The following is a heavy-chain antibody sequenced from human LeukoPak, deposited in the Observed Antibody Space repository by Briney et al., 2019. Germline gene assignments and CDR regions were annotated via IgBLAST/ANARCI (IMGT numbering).Heavy chain of an antibody. V-gene: IGHV3-21*01. CDR2: ISSSSSYI. Sequence: GGSLRLSCAASGFTFSSYSMNWVRRAPGKGLEWVSSISSSSSYIYYADSVKGRFTISRGNAKNSLYLQMNSLRAEDTAVYYCASYYYYYYMDVWGKGTTVTVSS. J-gene: IGHJ6*03. CDR3: ASYYYYYYMDV. CDR1: GFTFSSYS.